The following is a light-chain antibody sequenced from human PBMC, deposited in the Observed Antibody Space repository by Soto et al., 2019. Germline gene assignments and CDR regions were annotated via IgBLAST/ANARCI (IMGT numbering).Light chain of an antibody. J-gene: IGKJ4*01. CDR2: DAS. Sequence: DIQMTQSPSSLSGSVGDRLTITWQASQDISNYLNWYQHKPGKAPKILIYDASTLETGVPSRFSGSGSGTDFTFTISSLQPEDIATYYCLQFHNLPTFGGGTKVDIK. CDR1: QDISNY. CDR3: LQFHNLPT. V-gene: IGKV1-33*01.